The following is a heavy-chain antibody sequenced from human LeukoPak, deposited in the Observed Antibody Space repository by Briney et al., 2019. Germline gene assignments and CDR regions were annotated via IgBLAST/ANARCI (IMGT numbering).Heavy chain of an antibody. J-gene: IGHJ4*02. D-gene: IGHD3-3*01. V-gene: IGHV4-38-2*01. CDR1: GYSISSGYY. Sequence: SETLSLTCAVSGYSISSGYYWGWIRQPPGKGLEWIGSIYHSGSTYYNPSLKSRVTISVDTSKNQFSLKLSSVTAADTAVYYCASVEYYGFWSGYPTYYFDYWGQGTLVTVSS. CDR3: ASVEYYGFWSGYPTYYFDY. CDR2: IYHSGST.